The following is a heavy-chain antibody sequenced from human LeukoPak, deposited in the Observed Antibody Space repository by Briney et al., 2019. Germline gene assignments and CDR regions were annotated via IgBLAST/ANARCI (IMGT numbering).Heavy chain of an antibody. Sequence: GASVKVSCKASGYTFTSYGISWVRQAPGQGLEWMGWISAYNGNTNYAQKLQGRVTMTTDTSTSTAYMELRSLRSDDTAVYYCARGGGGYYSGGSCRFGYYFDYWGQGTLVTVSS. CDR3: ARGGGGYYSGGSCRFGYYFDY. V-gene: IGHV1-18*01. D-gene: IGHD2-15*01. CDR1: GYTFTSYG. CDR2: ISAYNGNT. J-gene: IGHJ4*02.